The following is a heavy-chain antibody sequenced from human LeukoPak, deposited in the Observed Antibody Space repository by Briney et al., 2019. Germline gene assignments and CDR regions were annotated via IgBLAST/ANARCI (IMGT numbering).Heavy chain of an antibody. CDR2: INPNSGGT. J-gene: IGHJ4*02. CDR3: ARDLYSGSYGIDY. V-gene: IGHV1-2*02. D-gene: IGHD1-26*01. Sequence: ASVKVSCKASGYTFTGYYMHWVRQAPGQGLEWMGWINPNSGGTNYAQKFQGRVTMTRDTSISTAYMELSRLRSDDTAVYYCARDLYSGSYGIDYWGQGTLVTVSS. CDR1: GYTFTGYY.